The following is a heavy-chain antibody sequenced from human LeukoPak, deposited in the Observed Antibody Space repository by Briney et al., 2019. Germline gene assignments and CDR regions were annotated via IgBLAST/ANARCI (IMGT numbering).Heavy chain of an antibody. D-gene: IGHD3-22*01. V-gene: IGHV3-7*01. Sequence: GGSLRPSCATSGLILNAYGLHWVRQAPGKGLEWVANIRGDGYEKQFADSVKGRFTISRDNAKNSLYLQMNNLRVEDTAVFYCARNGDYYRLDYWGQGTLVTVSS. CDR3: ARNGDYYRLDY. CDR1: GLILNAYG. J-gene: IGHJ4*02. CDR2: IRGDGYEK.